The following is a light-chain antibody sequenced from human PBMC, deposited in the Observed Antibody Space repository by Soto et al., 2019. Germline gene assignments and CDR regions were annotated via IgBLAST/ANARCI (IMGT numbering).Light chain of an antibody. CDR3: AAWDDSLNGWV. J-gene: IGLJ2*01. V-gene: IGLV1-44*01. CDR2: SHN. Sequence: QSVLTQPPSASGTPGQRITIACSGSSSNIGNNTINWYQQLPGTAPKLLIYSHNQRPSGVPDRFSGSKSGTSASLAISGLQSEDETDYYCAAWDDSLNGWVFGGGTKVTVL. CDR1: SSNIGNNT.